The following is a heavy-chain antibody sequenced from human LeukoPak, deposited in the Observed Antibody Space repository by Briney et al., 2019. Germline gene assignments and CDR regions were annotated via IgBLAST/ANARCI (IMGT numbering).Heavy chain of an antibody. V-gene: IGHV4-31*03. CDR3: ARHIGLNSSCFHALDI. J-gene: IGHJ3*02. Sequence: SQTLSLTCTVSGGSISSGGYYWSWIRQHPGKGLEWIGYIYYSGSTYYNPSLKSRVTISVDTSKNQFSLKLSSVTAADTAVYYCARHIGLNSSCFHALDIWGQGTMVTVSS. D-gene: IGHD3-22*01. CDR1: GGSISSGGYY. CDR2: IYYSGST.